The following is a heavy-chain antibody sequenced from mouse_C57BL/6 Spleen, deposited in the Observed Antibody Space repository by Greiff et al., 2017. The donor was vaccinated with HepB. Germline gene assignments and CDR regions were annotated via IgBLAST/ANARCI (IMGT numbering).Heavy chain of an antibody. CDR1: GYTFTDYE. CDR2: IDPETGGT. CDR3: TREGEGFAY. Sequence: VHLVESGAELVRPGASVTLSCKASGYTFTDYEMHWVKQTPVHGLEWIGAIDPETGGTAYNQKFKGKAILTADKSSSTAYMELRSLTSEDSAVYYCTREGEGFAYWGQGTLVTVSA. V-gene: IGHV1-15*01. J-gene: IGHJ3*01.